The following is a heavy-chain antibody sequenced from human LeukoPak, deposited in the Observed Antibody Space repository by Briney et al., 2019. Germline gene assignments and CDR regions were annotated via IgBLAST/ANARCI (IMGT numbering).Heavy chain of an antibody. CDR3: ARHRVGAITGAFDI. CDR2: ISHRGTT. D-gene: IGHD1-26*01. CDR1: GGSLSGYY. J-gene: IGHJ3*02. V-gene: IGHV4-34*01. Sequence: SETLSLTCAVYGGSLSGYYWSWIRQPPGKGLEWIGQISHRGTTSYNPSLKSRVTMSLDTSKNQLSLKLSSVTAADTAVYYCARHRVGAITGAFDIWGQGTMVTVSS.